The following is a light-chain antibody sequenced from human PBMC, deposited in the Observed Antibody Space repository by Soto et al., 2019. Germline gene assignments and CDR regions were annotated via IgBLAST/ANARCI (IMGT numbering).Light chain of an antibody. CDR1: SSDVGNYNL. V-gene: IGLV2-23*02. CDR2: EVN. Sequence: QSALTQPASVSGSPGQSITISCTGTSSDVGNYNLVAWYQQHPGKAPKLIIYEVNKWPTGVSNRFSGSKSGNTASLTISGLQAEDEADYFCCSYAGSRTYVFGTGTKLTVL. CDR3: CSYAGSRTYV. J-gene: IGLJ1*01.